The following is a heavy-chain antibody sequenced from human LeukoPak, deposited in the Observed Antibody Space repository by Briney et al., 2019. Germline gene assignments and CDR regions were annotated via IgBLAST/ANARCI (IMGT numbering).Heavy chain of an antibody. CDR2: VYYKGTT. V-gene: IGHV4-39*07. D-gene: IGHD6-13*01. CDR3: TRWSSSWENNWFDP. Sequence: SETLSLTCTVSSGSINSDSHYWVWIRQPPGKGLEWIGSVYYKGTTQYNPSLKSRATMSVDTSNNRFSLSLTSATAADTGMYYCTRWSSSWENNWFDPWGQGILVTVSS. J-gene: IGHJ5*02. CDR1: SGSINSDSHY.